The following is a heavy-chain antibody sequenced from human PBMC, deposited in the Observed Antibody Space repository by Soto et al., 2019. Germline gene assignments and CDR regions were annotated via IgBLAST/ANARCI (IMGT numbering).Heavy chain of an antibody. Sequence: SSETLSLTCTVSGGSISSGGYYWSWIRQHPGKGLEWIGYIYYSGSTYYNPSLKSRVTISVDTSKNQFSLKLSSVTAADTAVYYCARIYGDYVYYYMDVWGKGTTVTVSS. V-gene: IGHV4-31*03. J-gene: IGHJ6*03. CDR3: ARIYGDYVYYYMDV. CDR1: GGSISSGGYY. CDR2: IYYSGST. D-gene: IGHD4-17*01.